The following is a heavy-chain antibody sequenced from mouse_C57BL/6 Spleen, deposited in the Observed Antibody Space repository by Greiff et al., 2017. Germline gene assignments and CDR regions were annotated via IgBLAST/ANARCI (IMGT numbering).Heavy chain of an antibody. J-gene: IGHJ4*01. CDR3: ARPPYYYGSSPYYYAMDY. CDR1: GFTFSDYG. Sequence: DVQLVESGGGLVKPGGSLKLSCAASGFTFSDYGMHWVRQAPETGLEWVAYISSGSSTIYYADTVKGRFTISRDNAKNTLFLQRTSLRSEDTAMYYCARPPYYYGSSPYYYAMDYWGQGTSVTVSS. V-gene: IGHV5-17*01. D-gene: IGHD1-1*01. CDR2: ISSGSSTI.